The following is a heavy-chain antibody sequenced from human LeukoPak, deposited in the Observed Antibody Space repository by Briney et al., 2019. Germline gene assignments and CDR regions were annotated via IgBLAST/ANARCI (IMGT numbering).Heavy chain of an antibody. CDR3: ASLFGGSGSYYDLDY. CDR1: GYTFTSYY. D-gene: IGHD3-10*01. CDR2: INAGDGNT. Sequence: ASVKVSCKASGYTFTSYYMHWVRQAPGQRLEWMGWINAGDGNTKYSQKFQGRVTITRDTSASTAYMELSSLRSEDTAVYYCASLFGGSGSYYDLDYWGQGTLVTVSS. J-gene: IGHJ4*02. V-gene: IGHV1-3*01.